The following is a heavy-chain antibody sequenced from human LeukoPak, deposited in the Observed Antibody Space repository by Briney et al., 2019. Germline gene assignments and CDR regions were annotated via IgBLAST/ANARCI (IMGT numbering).Heavy chain of an antibody. D-gene: IGHD3-10*01. CDR3: ARDGKADYYGSGNPPRYWYFDL. V-gene: IGHV3-21*01. Sequence: GGSLRLSCAASGFTFSSYAMRWVRQAPGKGLEWVSSISSSSSYIYYADSVKDRFTISRDNAKNSLYLQMNSLRAEDTAVYYCARDGKADYYGSGNPPRYWYFDLWGRGTLVTVSS. CDR1: GFTFSSYA. CDR2: ISSSSSYI. J-gene: IGHJ2*01.